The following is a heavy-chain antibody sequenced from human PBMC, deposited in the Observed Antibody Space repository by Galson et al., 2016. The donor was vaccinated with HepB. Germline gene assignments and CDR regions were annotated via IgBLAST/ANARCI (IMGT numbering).Heavy chain of an antibody. D-gene: IGHD1-26*01. CDR1: GFSFSTYW. CDR2: ISKTGDTT. CDR3: ARDFKLGAPDYMDV. V-gene: IGHV3-30-3*01. J-gene: IGHJ6*03. Sequence: SLRLSCAASGFSFSTYWMTWVRQAPGKGLDWVAVISKTGDTTFYGDSGKGRFTISRDNSKNTVDLQIHSLRSEDAAVYFCARDFKLGAPDYMDVWGKGTTVTVS.